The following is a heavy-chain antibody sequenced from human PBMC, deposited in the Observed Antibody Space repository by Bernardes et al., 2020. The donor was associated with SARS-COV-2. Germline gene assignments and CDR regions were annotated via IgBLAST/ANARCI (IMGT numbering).Heavy chain of an antibody. V-gene: IGHV3-11*01. CDR2: ISGSGASS. CDR3: ARAVKKDY. Sequence: GGSLRLSCTVSGSRFSDYYMSWIRQAPGKGLEWVAYISGSGASSKYAESVEVRFTISRDNAKNSVYLQMDSLRDEDTAVYYCARAVKKDYWGQGTLVTVSS. J-gene: IGHJ4*02. CDR1: GSRFSDYY.